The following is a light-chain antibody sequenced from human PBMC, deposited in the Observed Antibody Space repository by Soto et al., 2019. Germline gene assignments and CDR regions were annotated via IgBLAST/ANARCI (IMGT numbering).Light chain of an antibody. V-gene: IGKV3-20*01. CDR2: GAS. Sequence: EIVLTQSPGTLSLSPGERATLSCRASQSVSSSYLAWYQQKPGQAPRLLIYGASSRATGIPDRFSGSGSGNAFTLTISRLEPEDFAVYYCQQYDSLPKTFGQGTKVEIK. J-gene: IGKJ1*01. CDR1: QSVSSSY. CDR3: QQYDSLPKT.